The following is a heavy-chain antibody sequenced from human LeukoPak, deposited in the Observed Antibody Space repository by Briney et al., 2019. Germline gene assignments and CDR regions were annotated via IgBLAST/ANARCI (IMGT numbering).Heavy chain of an antibody. CDR2: IRYDGSNK. CDR1: GFTFSSYG. V-gene: IGHV3-30*02. Sequence: GGSLRLSCAASGFTFSSYGMHWVRQAPGKGLEWVAFIRYDGSNKYYADSVKGRFTISRDNSKNTLYLQMNSLRAEDTAVYYCAKDDGISMAVAGTDYWGQGTLVTVSS. J-gene: IGHJ4*02. D-gene: IGHD6-19*01. CDR3: AKDDGISMAVAGTDY.